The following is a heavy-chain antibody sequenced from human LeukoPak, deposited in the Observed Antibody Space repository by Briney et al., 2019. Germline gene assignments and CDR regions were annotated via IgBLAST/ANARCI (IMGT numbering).Heavy chain of an antibody. D-gene: IGHD5-18*01. Sequence: GGSLRLSCAASGFTFSSYWMSWVRQAPGKGLEWVANIKQDGSEKYYVDSVKGRFTISRDNAKNSLYLQMNSLRAEDTAVYYCARVDVEIGYSYGYIYYYYMDVWGKGTTVTVSS. CDR2: IKQDGSEK. J-gene: IGHJ6*03. CDR1: GFTFSSYW. CDR3: ARVDVEIGYSYGYIYYYYMDV. V-gene: IGHV3-7*01.